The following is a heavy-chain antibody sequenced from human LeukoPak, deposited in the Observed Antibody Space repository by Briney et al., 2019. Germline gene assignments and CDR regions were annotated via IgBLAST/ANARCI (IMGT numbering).Heavy chain of an antibody. Sequence: PGGSLRLSCAASGFTFSSYAMHWVRQAPGKGLEYVSAISSNGGSTYYANSVKGRFTISRDNAKNSLYLQMNSLRAEDTAVYYCARDSYYYDSSGYYLYYFDYWGQGTLVTVSS. CDR1: GFTFSSYA. J-gene: IGHJ4*02. V-gene: IGHV3-64*01. D-gene: IGHD3-22*01. CDR2: ISSNGGST. CDR3: ARDSYYYDSSGYYLYYFDY.